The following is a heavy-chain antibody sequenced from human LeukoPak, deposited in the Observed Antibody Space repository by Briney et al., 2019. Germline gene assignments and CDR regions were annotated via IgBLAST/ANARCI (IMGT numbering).Heavy chain of an antibody. J-gene: IGHJ5*02. V-gene: IGHV3-11*04. D-gene: IGHD2-15*01. Sequence: GGSLRLSCAASGFTFSSYWMHWIRQAPGKGLEWVSYISSSGSTIYYADSVKGRFTISRDNAKNSLYLQMNSLRAEDTAVYYCASSSVRSGRFDPWGQGTLVTVSS. CDR2: ISSSGSTI. CDR3: ASSSVRSGRFDP. CDR1: GFTFSSYW.